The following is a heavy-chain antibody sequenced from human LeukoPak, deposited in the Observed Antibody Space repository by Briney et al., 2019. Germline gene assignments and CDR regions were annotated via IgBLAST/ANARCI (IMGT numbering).Heavy chain of an antibody. CDR1: GFTVITND. J-gene: IGHJ4*02. V-gene: IGHV3-53*01. Sequence: GGSLRLSSAASGFTVITNDMTWVRQAPGKGLEWVSVLYSDGNTKYADSVQCRFTISRDNSKNTLYLEMNSLSPDDTAVYYCARGVEPLAANTLAYWGQGTLVTVSS. CDR2: LYSDGNT. CDR3: ARGVEPLAANTLAY. D-gene: IGHD1-14*01.